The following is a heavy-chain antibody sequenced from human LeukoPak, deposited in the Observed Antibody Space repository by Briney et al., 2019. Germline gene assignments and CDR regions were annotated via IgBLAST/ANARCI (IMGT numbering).Heavy chain of an antibody. D-gene: IGHD3-3*01. CDR2: IWYDGNNE. CDR3: AREPVYYDFWSGYYTPPDY. Sequence: PGGSLRLSCVASGFTFSSYGMHWVRQAPGKGLEWVAVIWYDGNNEYYADSVKGRFTISRDNSKNTLYLQMSSLRAEDTAVYYCAREPVYYDFWSGYYTPPDYWGQGTLVTVSS. V-gene: IGHV3-33*01. CDR1: GFTFSSYG. J-gene: IGHJ4*02.